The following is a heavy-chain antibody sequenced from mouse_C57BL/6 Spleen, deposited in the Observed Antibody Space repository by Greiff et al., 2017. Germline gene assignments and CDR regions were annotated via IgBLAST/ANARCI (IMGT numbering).Heavy chain of an antibody. Sequence: QVQLQQSGPGLVQPSQSLSITCTVSGFSLTSYGVHWVRQSPGKGLEWLGVIWSGGSTDYNAAFISRLSISKDNSKSQVFFKMNSLQADDTAIYYCARRPDYSNYEYFDVWGTGTTVTVSS. J-gene: IGHJ1*03. V-gene: IGHV2-2*01. CDR2: IWSGGST. D-gene: IGHD2-5*01. CDR3: ARRPDYSNYEYFDV. CDR1: GFSLTSYG.